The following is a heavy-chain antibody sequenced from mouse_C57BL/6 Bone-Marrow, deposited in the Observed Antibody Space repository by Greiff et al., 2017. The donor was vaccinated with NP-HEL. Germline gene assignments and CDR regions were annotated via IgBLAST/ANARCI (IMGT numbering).Heavy chain of an antibody. CDR1: GFTFSDYG. J-gene: IGHJ4*01. CDR2: ISSGSSTI. V-gene: IGHV5-17*01. Sequence: EVKLVESGGGLVKPGGSLKLSCAASGFTFSDYGMHWVRQAPEKGLEWVAYISSGSSTIYYADTVKGRFTISRDNAKNTLFLQMTSLRSEDTAMYYCARPYYGSSYGGAMDYWGQGTSVTVSS. CDR3: ARPYYGSSYGGAMDY. D-gene: IGHD1-1*01.